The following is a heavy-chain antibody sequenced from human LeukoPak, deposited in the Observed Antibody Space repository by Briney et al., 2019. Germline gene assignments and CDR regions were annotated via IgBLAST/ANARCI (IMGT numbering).Heavy chain of an antibody. V-gene: IGHV3-48*01. CDR3: ARGGGLNIDY. CDR1: GFTFSSYS. CDR2: ISSSSSTI. Sequence: PGGPLRLSCAASGFTFSSYSMNWVRQAPGKGLEWVSYISSSSSTIYSADAVKGRFTIYRDNAKNSLYLQMNSLRAEDMAVYYCARGGGLNIDYWGQGTLVTVSS. D-gene: IGHD3-16*01. J-gene: IGHJ4*02.